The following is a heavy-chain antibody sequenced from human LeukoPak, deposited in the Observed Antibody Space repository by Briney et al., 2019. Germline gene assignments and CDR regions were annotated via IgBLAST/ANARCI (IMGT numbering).Heavy chain of an antibody. Sequence: EASVKVSCKASGYAFAGYHMHWVRQAPGQGLEWMGIINPSGGSTTYAEKFQGRVTVTRDTSTNTVYMELRSLRSGDTAIYYCARDSLPTAIAMAGGNWFDPWGQGTLVTVSS. D-gene: IGHD6-19*01. V-gene: IGHV1-46*01. CDR3: ARDSLPTAIAMAGGNWFDP. CDR1: GYAFAGYH. CDR2: INPSGGST. J-gene: IGHJ5*02.